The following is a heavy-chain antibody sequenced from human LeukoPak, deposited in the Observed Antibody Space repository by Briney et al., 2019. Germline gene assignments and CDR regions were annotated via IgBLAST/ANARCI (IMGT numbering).Heavy chain of an antibody. J-gene: IGHJ6*02. CDR1: GGSISSYS. Sequence: PSETLSPTCTVSGGSISSYSWNWIRQPPGKGLEWIGHIYYSGSTNYNPSLKSRVTMSVDTSKNQFSLKLSSVIAADTAVYYCASEKDDYGMDVWGQGTTVTVSS. CDR3: ASEKDDYGMDV. CDR2: IYYSGST. V-gene: IGHV4-59*01. D-gene: IGHD2-15*01.